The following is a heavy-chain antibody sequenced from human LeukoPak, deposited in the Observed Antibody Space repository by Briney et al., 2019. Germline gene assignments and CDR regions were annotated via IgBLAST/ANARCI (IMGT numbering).Heavy chain of an antibody. CDR2: VKSKTDGVTT. CDR3: TTQLNYFDY. V-gene: IGHV3-15*01. J-gene: IGHJ4*02. Sequence: GESLRLSCAASGFTFSKAWMSCVRQSPGKWLEWVVRVKSKTDGVTTDYSAAVKGRLTIPTNDSEKKQYLKMNSMKTEDTAVYYCTTQLNYFDYWGQGTLVTVSS. CDR1: GFTFSKAW. D-gene: IGHD6-6*01.